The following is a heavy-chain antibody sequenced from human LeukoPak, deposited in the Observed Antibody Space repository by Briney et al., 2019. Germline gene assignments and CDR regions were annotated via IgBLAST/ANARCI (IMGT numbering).Heavy chain of an antibody. CDR3: ARVPLRYGDYTYDY. D-gene: IGHD4-17*01. V-gene: IGHV1-8*01. J-gene: IGHJ4*02. CDR2: MNPNSGNT. CDR1: GYTFTSYD. Sequence: ASVKVSCKASGYTFTSYDINWVRQATGQGLEWMGWMNPNSGNTGYAQKFQGRVTMTRNTSISTAYMELSSLRSEDTAVYYCARVPLRYGDYTYDYWGQGTLVTVSS.